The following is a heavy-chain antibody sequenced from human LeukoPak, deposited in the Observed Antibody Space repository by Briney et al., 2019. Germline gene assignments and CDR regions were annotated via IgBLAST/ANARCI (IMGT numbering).Heavy chain of an antibody. V-gene: IGHV5-51*01. CDR1: GYTFTTYW. D-gene: IGHD3-10*01. CDR3: ARLGGDTYYFGSASYPNWYFDL. CDR2: IYPDDSDT. Sequence: GESLKISCQASGYTFTTYWIGWVRQMPGKGLECMGIIYPDDSDTTYSPSFQGQVTISADKSFSTAYLQWSSLKASYTAIYYCARLGGDTYYFGSASYPNWYFDLWGRGTLVTVSS. J-gene: IGHJ2*01.